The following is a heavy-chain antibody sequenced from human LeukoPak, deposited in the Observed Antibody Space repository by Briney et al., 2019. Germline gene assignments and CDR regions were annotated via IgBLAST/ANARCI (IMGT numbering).Heavy chain of an antibody. CDR2: INHSGST. D-gene: IGHD2-21*01. CDR1: GFTFSRYA. J-gene: IGHJ4*02. Sequence: GSLRLSCSASGFTFSRYAMHWVRQPPGEGVEWIGEINHSGSTNYNPSLKSRDTISVDTSKNQFSLKLSSVTAADTAVYYCARSPGVNPRPYYFDYWGQGILVTVPS. V-gene: IGHV4-34*01. CDR3: ARSPGVNPRPYYFDY.